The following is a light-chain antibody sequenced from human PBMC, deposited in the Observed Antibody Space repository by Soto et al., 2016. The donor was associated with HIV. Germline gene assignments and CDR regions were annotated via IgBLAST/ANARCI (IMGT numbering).Light chain of an antibody. Sequence: SYELTQPPSVSVSPGQTANITCSGDKLGDKYASWYQQKSGQSPTLVIYQDSKRPSGIPERFSGSNSGNTATLTISGTQAMDEADYYCQAWDSSTSVVFGGGTKLTVL. J-gene: IGLJ2*01. CDR2: QDS. V-gene: IGLV3-1*01. CDR1: KLGDKY. CDR3: QAWDSSTSVV.